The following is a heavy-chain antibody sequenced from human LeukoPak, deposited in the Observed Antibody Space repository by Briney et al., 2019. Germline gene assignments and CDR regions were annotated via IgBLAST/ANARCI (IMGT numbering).Heavy chain of an antibody. V-gene: IGHV4-4*02. CDR2: IYHSGST. D-gene: IGHD4-11*01. CDR1: GGSISSSNW. CDR3: ARIVTTGLNWFDP. Sequence: SGTLSLTCAVSGGSISSSNWWSRVRQPLGKGLEWIGEIYHSGSTNYNPSLKSRVTISVDKSKNQFSLKLSSVTAADTAVYYCARIVTTGLNWFDPWGQGTLVTVSS. J-gene: IGHJ5*02.